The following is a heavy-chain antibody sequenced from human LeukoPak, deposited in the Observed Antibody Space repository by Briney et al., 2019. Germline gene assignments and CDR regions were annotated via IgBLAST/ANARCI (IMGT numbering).Heavy chain of an antibody. CDR3: AKSSYYDSSGYYREYYFDY. CDR2: ISGSGGST. J-gene: IGHJ4*02. V-gene: IGHV3-23*01. D-gene: IGHD3-22*01. CDR1: RFTFSYYA. Sequence: GGSLRLSCAASRFTFSYYAMSWVRQAPGKGLEWVSGISGSGGSTYYADSVKGRFTISRDNSKNTLYLQMNSLRAEDTAVYYCAKSSYYDSSGYYREYYFDYWGPGTLVTVSP.